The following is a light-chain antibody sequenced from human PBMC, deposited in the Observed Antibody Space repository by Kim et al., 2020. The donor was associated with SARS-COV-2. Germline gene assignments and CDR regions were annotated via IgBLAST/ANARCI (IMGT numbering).Light chain of an antibody. Sequence: VSPGQTASLTCSGNKLGNKYACWYQQKPGHSPVLVIYQDTKRPSGIPERFSGSNSGNTATLTISGTQAMDEADYYCQAWDSSTVVFGGGTQLTVL. CDR1: KLGNKY. V-gene: IGLV3-1*01. CDR3: QAWDSSTVV. J-gene: IGLJ3*02. CDR2: QDT.